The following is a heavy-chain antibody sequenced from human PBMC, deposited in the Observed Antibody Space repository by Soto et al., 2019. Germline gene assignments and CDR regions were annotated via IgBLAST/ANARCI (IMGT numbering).Heavy chain of an antibody. CDR3: ARDSGPTGAFDY. Sequence: TSETLSLTCTVSGGSISSYYWSWIRQPPGKGLEWIGYIYYSGSTNYNPSLKSRVTISVDTSKNQFSLKLSSVTAADTAVYYCARDSGPTGAFDYWGQGTLVTXSS. V-gene: IGHV4-59*01. D-gene: IGHD1-1*01. CDR1: GGSISSYY. CDR2: IYYSGST. J-gene: IGHJ4*02.